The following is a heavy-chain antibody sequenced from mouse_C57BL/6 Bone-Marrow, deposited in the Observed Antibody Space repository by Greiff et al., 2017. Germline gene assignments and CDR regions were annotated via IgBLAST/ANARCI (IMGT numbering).Heavy chain of an antibody. D-gene: IGHD2-4*01. CDR3: AKRRELRRGACDY. V-gene: IGHV1-80*01. J-gene: IGHJ2*01. CDR2: IYPGDGDT. Sequence: LQQSGASVKISCKASGYAFSSYWMNLVKQRPGKGLEWIVQIYPGDGDTNYNGKFKGKATLTADKSSSTAYMQLSSLTSEDSAVYFCAKRRELRRGACDYWGQGTTLTVSS. CDR1: GYAFSSYW.